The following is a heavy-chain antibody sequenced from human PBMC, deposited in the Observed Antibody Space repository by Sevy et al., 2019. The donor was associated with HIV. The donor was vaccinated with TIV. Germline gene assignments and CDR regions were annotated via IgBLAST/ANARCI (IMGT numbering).Heavy chain of an antibody. CDR3: TRKNYGGNSAFDY. V-gene: IGHV3-49*03. CDR2: IRSKADGGTT. J-gene: IGHJ4*02. Sequence: GGSLRLSCTASGFTFGDYAMSWFRQAPGKGLEWVGFIRSKADGGTTEYAASVKGRFTISRDDSKSIAYLQMNSLKTEDKAVYYCTRKNYGGNSAFDYWGQGTLVTVSS. CDR1: GFTFGDYA. D-gene: IGHD4-17*01.